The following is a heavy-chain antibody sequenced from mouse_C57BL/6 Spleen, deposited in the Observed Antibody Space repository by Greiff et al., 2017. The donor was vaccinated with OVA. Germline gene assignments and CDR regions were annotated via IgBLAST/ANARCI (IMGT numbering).Heavy chain of an antibody. CDR1: GYTFTSYW. CDR3: ARALSYYYGSSLFAY. D-gene: IGHD1-1*01. V-gene: IGHV1-55*01. J-gene: IGHJ3*01. CDR2: IYPGSGST. Sequence: VQLQQSGAELVKPGASVKMSCKASGYTFTSYWITWVKQRPGQGLEWVGDIYPGSGSTNYNEKFKSKATLTVDTSSSTAYMQLSSLTSEDSAVYYCARALSYYYGSSLFAYWGQGTLVTVSA.